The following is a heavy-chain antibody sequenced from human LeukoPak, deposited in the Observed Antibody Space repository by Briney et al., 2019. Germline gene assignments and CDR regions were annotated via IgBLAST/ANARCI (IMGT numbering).Heavy chain of an antibody. Sequence: ASVKVSCKASGYTFTSYGISWVRQAPGQGLEWMGWISAYNGNTNYAQKLQGRVTMTTDTSTSTAYMELRSLRSDDTAVYYCARESLLAGDNWFDPWGQGTLVTVSS. D-gene: IGHD6-19*01. CDR1: GYTFTSYG. V-gene: IGHV1-18*01. CDR3: ARESLLAGDNWFDP. J-gene: IGHJ5*02. CDR2: ISAYNGNT.